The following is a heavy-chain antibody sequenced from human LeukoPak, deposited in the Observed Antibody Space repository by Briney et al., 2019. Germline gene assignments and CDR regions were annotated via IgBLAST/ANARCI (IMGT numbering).Heavy chain of an antibody. CDR1: GDSISSSNYY. CDR3: ARDGGASDWSAFDI. CDR2: VYYSGSN. V-gene: IGHV4-39*07. Sequence: PSETLSLTCTVSGDSISSSNYYWAWIRQPPGKGLEWNGDVYYSGSNYYNPSLKSRVTMSVDTSKNQFSLKLSSVTGADTAVYYCARDGGASDWSAFDIWGQGTMVTVSS. D-gene: IGHD2-21*01. J-gene: IGHJ3*02.